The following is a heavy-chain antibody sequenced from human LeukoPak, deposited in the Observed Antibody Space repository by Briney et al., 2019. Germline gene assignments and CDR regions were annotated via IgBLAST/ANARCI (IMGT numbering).Heavy chain of an antibody. Sequence: EASVKVSCKASGGTFSSYAISWVRQAPGQGLEWLGGIISISPTANYAQKFQDRVTMNMDESTTTAFMELSSLRSDDTAVYYCARGRVWGTTLVTWFDTWGQGTLVTVSS. CDR2: IISISPTA. V-gene: IGHV1-69*05. J-gene: IGHJ5*02. D-gene: IGHD5-18*01. CDR3: ARGRVWGTTLVTWFDT. CDR1: GGTFSSYA.